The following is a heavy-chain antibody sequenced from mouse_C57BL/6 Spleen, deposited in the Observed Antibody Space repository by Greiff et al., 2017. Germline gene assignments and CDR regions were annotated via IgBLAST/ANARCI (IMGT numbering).Heavy chain of an antibody. V-gene: IGHV5-9-1*02. CDR3: TMIYYDYVMDY. CDR1: GFTFSSYA. CDR2: ISSGGDYI. D-gene: IGHD2-4*01. J-gene: IGHJ4*01. Sequence: EVQLQESGEGLVKPGGSLKLSCAASGFTFSSYAMSWVRQTPEKRLEWVAYISSGGDYIYYADTVKGRFTISRDNARNTLYLQMSSLKSEDTAMYYCTMIYYDYVMDYWGQGTSVTVSS.